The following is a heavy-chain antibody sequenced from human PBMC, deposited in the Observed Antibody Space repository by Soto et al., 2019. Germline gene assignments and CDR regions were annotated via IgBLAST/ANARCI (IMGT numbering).Heavy chain of an antibody. CDR2: INPNSGGT. CDR3: ATAADYYDSSAPATQDY. V-gene: IGHV1-2*02. D-gene: IGHD3-22*01. J-gene: IGHJ4*02. CDR1: GYTVTGYY. Sequence: ASVKVSCKASGYTVTGYYMHWVRQAPGQGLEWMGWINPNSGGTNYAQKFQGRVTMTRDTSISTAYMELSRLRSDDTAVYYCATAADYYDSSAPATQDYWGQGTLVTVSS.